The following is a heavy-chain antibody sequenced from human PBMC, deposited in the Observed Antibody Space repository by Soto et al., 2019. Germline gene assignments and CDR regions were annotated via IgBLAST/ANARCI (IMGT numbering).Heavy chain of an antibody. J-gene: IGHJ6*02. CDR3: ARDRPSTTDYYGMDV. CDR1: GGSISSGGYY. D-gene: IGHD1-26*01. V-gene: IGHV4-31*03. Sequence: PSETLSLTCTVSGGSISSGGYYWSWIRQHPGKGLEWIGYIYYSGSTYYNPSLKSRVTISVDTSKNQFSLKLSSVTAADTAVYYCARDRPSTTDYYGMDVWGQGTTVTVSS. CDR2: IYYSGST.